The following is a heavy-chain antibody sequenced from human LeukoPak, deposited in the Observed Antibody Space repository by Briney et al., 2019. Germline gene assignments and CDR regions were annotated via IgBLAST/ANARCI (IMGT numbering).Heavy chain of an antibody. V-gene: IGHV3-48*03. CDR2: ISSSGSTI. CDR3: ARIPLCSGGSCYSVWFDP. CDR1: GFTFSSYE. Sequence: GGSLRLSCAASGFTFSSYEMNWVHQAPGKGLEWVSYISSSGSTIYYADSVKGRFTISRDNAKNSLYLQMNSLRAEDTAVYYCARIPLCSGGSCYSVWFDPWGQGTLVTVSS. D-gene: IGHD2-15*01. J-gene: IGHJ5*02.